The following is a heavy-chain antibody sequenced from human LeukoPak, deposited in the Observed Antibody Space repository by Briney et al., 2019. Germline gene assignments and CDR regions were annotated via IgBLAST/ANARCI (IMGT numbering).Heavy chain of an antibody. D-gene: IGHD3-9*01. J-gene: IGHJ4*02. CDR3: ARGRVLRYFDWLSTDFDY. Sequence: GGSLRLSCAASGFTFSSYAMHWVRKAPGKGLEYVSAISSKGGSTYYANSVKGRFTISRDNSKNTLYLQMGSLRAEDMAVYYCARGRVLRYFDWLSTDFDYWGQGTLVTVSS. CDR1: GFTFSSYA. V-gene: IGHV3-64*01. CDR2: ISSKGGST.